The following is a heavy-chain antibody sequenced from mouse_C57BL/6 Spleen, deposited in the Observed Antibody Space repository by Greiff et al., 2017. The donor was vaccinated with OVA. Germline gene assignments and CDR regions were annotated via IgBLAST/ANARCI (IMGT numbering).Heavy chain of an antibody. CDR1: GYTFTSYW. J-gene: IGHJ1*03. V-gene: IGHV1-61*01. CDR3: ARAEYYGSSHWYFDV. D-gene: IGHD1-1*01. CDR2: IYPSDSET. Sequence: VQLQQPGAELVRPGSSVKLSCKASGYTFTSYWMDWVKQRPGQGLEWIGNIYPSDSETHYNQKFKDKATLTVDKSSSTAYMQLSSLTSEDSAVYYSARAEYYGSSHWYFDVWGTGTTVTVSS.